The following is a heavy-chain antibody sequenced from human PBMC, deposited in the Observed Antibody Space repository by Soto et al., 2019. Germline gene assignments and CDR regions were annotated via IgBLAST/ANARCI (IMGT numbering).Heavy chain of an antibody. CDR2: ISPYNGNT. CDR3: ARVSATGRPFDY. J-gene: IGHJ4*02. D-gene: IGHD6-13*01. Sequence: QVQLVQSGAEVKIPGASVKVSCKASGHTFTTYGISWVRQAPGQGLEWMGWISPYNGNTIYAQRFQGRVSMTTDTSTTTAHMELRSLRVDDTAMYYCARVSATGRPFDYWGQGTLVTVSS. CDR1: GHTFTTYG. V-gene: IGHV1-18*04.